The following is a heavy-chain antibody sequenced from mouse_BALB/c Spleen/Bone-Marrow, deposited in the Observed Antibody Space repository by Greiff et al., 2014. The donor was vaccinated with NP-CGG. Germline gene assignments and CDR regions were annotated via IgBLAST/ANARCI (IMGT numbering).Heavy chain of an antibody. D-gene: IGHD2-3*01. CDR1: GYAFTNYL. V-gene: IGHV1-54*03. J-gene: IGHJ4*01. CDR3: ARSIYDGYSEAMDY. CDR2: INPGSGGI. Sequence: QVQLQQSGTDLVRPGTSVKVSCKASGYAFTNYLIEWIKQRPGQGLEWIGVINPGSGGINYNERFKGKATLTADKSSSTAYMQLSSLTSDDSAVYFGARSIYDGYSEAMDYWGQGTSVTVSS.